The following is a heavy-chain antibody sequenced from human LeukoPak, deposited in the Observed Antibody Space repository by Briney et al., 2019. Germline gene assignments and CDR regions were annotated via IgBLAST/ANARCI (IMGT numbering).Heavy chain of an antibody. CDR3: ARAGVLRFLEWLLSPFDY. J-gene: IGHJ4*02. V-gene: IGHV3-30-3*01. D-gene: IGHD3-3*01. CDR2: ISYDGSNK. CDR1: GFTFSSYA. Sequence: QPGRSLRLSCAASGFTFSSYAMHWVRQPPGKGLEWVAVISYDGSNKYYADSVKGRFTISRDNSKNTLYLQMNSLRAEDTAVYYCARAGVLRFLEWLLSPFDYWGQGTLVTVSS.